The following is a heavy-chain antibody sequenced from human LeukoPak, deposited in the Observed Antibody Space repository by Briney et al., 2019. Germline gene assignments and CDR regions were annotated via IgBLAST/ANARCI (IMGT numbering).Heavy chain of an antibody. J-gene: IGHJ4*02. V-gene: IGHV3-64*01. D-gene: IGHD6-19*01. CDR1: GFTFSSYA. Sequence: PGGSLRLPCAASGFTFSSYAMHWVRQAPGKGLEYVSAISSNGGSTYYANSVKGRFTISRDNSKNTLYLQMGSLRAEDMAVYYCARGSLAGSFDYWGQGTLVTVSS. CDR3: ARGSLAGSFDY. CDR2: ISSNGGST.